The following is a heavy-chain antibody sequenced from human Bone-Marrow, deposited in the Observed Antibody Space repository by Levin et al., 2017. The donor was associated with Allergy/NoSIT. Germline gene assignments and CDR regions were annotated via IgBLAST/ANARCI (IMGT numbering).Heavy chain of an antibody. CDR1: GFEFVSYS. J-gene: IGHJ4*02. CDR3: ARYLEGYFDV. V-gene: IGHV3-48*04. Sequence: PGGSLRLSCAGSGFEFVSYSMNWVRQAPGKGLEWISYISTSSLTIFYADSVKGRFTVSRDNARNSLFLQMDSLRADDTALYYCARYLEGYFDVWGQGTLVTVSS. D-gene: IGHD2/OR15-2a*01. CDR2: ISTSSLTI.